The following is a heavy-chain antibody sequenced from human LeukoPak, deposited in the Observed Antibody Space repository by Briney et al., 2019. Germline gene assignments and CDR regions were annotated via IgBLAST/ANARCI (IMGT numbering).Heavy chain of an antibody. CDR3: ARALRYSGSYSHFDY. Sequence: GSLRLSCAASGFTVSSNYMSWVRQAPGKGLEWVSVIYSGGSTYYADSVKGRFTISRDISKNALYLQMNSLTTEDTAVYYCARALRYSGSYSHFDYWGQGTLVTVSS. CDR1: GFTVSSNY. CDR2: IYSGGST. D-gene: IGHD1-26*01. V-gene: IGHV3-66*02. J-gene: IGHJ4*02.